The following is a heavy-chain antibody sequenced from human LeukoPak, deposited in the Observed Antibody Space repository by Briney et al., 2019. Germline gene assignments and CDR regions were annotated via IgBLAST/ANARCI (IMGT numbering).Heavy chain of an antibody. D-gene: IGHD6-19*01. V-gene: IGHV3-23*01. CDR1: GFTFSAYA. Sequence: GGSLRLSCAASGFTFSAYAMNWVRQAPGKGLEWVSGIGGSGGSINYADSVKGRFSISRDNSENTLFLQMNSLRPEDTAVYYCVKDRTWEDRGWLDYWGKEILVTVSP. CDR3: VKDRTWEDRGWLDY. CDR2: IGGSGGSI. J-gene: IGHJ4*02.